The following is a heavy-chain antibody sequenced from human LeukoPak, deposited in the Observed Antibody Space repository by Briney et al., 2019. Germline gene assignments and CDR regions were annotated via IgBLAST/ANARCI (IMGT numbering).Heavy chain of an antibody. CDR3: ARELPSTGNWFDP. D-gene: IGHD1-14*01. J-gene: IGHJ5*02. Sequence: KTSETLSLTCNISGVPITDYYWSWIRLAPRRGLEWIGFMYYSGDSNSNPFLEGRVTMSADTSTNQFSLRLTSVTAADTAIYYCARELPSTGNWFDPWGQGILVTVSS. CDR1: GVPITDYY. CDR2: MYYSGDS. V-gene: IGHV4-59*01.